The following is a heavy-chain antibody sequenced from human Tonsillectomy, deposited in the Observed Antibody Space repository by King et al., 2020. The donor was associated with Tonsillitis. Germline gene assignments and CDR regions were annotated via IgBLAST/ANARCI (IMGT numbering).Heavy chain of an antibody. CDR3: ARGGDYGDYPPKMGFYLDY. Sequence: VQLVESGGGVVQPGRSLRLSCAASGFTFTSYAMHWVRQAPGKGLGWVAGISSDGIDTYYTDSVKGRFIISRENSKNTLYLHMNSLRGEDTAVYYCARGGDYGDYPPKMGFYLDYFGQGTLVTVSS. V-gene: IGHV3-30-3*01. J-gene: IGHJ4*02. CDR1: GFTFTSYA. CDR2: ISSDGIDT. D-gene: IGHD4-17*01.